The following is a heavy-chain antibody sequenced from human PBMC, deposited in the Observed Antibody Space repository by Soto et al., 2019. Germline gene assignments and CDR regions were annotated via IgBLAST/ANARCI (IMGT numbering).Heavy chain of an antibody. D-gene: IGHD3-22*01. CDR1: GYTFTSSG. CDR3: ARAFFYQGSDSRGYSVDAFDF. CDR2: ISAHTGSS. V-gene: IGHV1-18*01. Sequence: QVQLVQSGAEVKKPGASVKVSCKASGYTFTSSGMSWVRQAPGQGLEWMGWISAHTGSSEYAQRFQGRVTMTTDRSTSTAYMELRSLISDDTAVYYCARAFFYQGSDSRGYSVDAFDFWGPGTLVTVSS. J-gene: IGHJ3*01.